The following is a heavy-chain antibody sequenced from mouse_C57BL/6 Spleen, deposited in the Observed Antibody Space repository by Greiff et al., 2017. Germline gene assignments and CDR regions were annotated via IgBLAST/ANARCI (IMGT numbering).Heavy chain of an antibody. CDR2: INYDGSST. V-gene: IGHV5-16*01. D-gene: IGHD4-1*02. J-gene: IGHJ4*01. Sequence: EVHLVESEGGLVQPGRSMKLSCTASGFTFSDYYMAWVRQVPEKGLEWVANINYDGSSTYYLDSLKSRFIISRDNAKNILYLQMSSLKSEDTATYYCARGQLGQAMDYWGQGTSVTVSS. CDR3: ARGQLGQAMDY. CDR1: GFTFSDYY.